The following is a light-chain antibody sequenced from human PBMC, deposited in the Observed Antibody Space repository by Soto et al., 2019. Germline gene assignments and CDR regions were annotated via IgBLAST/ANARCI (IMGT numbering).Light chain of an antibody. CDR2: WAS. CDR3: QQYYSTPFT. V-gene: IGKV4-1*01. CDR1: QSVLYSSNNKNY. J-gene: IGKJ3*01. Sequence: DIVMTQSPDSLAVSLGERATINCKSSQSVLYSSNNKNYLALYQQKPGQPTKLLIYWASIRESGVPDRFSGSGSGTDFTLTISSLQAEDVAVYYCQQYYSTPFTVGPGTKVDIK.